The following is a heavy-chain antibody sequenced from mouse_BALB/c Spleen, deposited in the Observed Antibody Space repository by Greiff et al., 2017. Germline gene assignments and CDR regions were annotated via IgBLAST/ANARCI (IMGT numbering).Heavy chain of an antibody. V-gene: IGHV1S137*01. CDR1: GYTFTDYA. J-gene: IGHJ4*01. CDR3: ARSGYRYDDYYAMDY. D-gene: IGHD2-14*01. Sequence: QVQLQQSGAELVRPGVSVKISCKGSGYTFTDYAMHWVKQSHAQSLEWIGVISTYYGDASYNQKFKGKATMTVDKSSSTAYMELARLTSEDSAIYYCARSGYRYDDYYAMDYWGQGTSVTVSA. CDR2: ISTYYGDA.